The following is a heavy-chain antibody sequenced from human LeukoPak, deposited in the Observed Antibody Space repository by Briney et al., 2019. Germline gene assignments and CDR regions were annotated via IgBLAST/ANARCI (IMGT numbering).Heavy chain of an antibody. CDR3: AKCAKTPEGGSGWCNWFDA. D-gene: IGHD3-3*01. J-gene: IGHJ5*02. CDR1: EFTFSNYA. CDR2: ISGNGGST. Sequence: GGSQRLSCAASEFTFSNYAMSWVRQAPGKGLEWVSVISGNGGSTYYADYVKGRFTISRDNSKNTLYLQMNSLRVEDTAVYYCAKCAKTPEGGSGWCNWFDAWGQGTLVTVSS. V-gene: IGHV3-23*01.